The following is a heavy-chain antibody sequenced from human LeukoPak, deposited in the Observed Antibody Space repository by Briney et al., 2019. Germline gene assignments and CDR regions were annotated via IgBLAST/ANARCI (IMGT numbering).Heavy chain of an antibody. CDR1: GGSFRGYY. J-gene: IGHJ4*01. Sequence: LSLTCVVYGGSFRGYYWRWIRQPPGKGLEWVGRSRDKGNSYTTAYAASVRGRFTISRDDSKNSLYLQMNSLKIEDTAVYYCTKLARAPRDFDYWGQGTLVTVSS. D-gene: IGHD3-10*01. CDR2: SRDKGNSYTT. V-gene: IGHV3-72*01. CDR3: TKLARAPRDFDY.